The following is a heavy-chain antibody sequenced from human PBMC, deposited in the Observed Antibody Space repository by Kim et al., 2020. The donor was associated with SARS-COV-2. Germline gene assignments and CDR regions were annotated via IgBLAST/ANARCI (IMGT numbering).Heavy chain of an antibody. J-gene: IGHJ4*02. CDR2: VSGGGGGT. CDR3: AKGGAVGSFDY. V-gene: IGHV3-23*01. Sequence: GGSLRLSCAASGVTFSSYAMSWVRQAPGKGLEWVSGVSGGGGGTYYADSVKGRFTISRDNFKNTLYLQMDSLRVEDTAVYYCAKGGAVGSFDYWGQGTLVTVSS. CDR1: GVTFSSYA. D-gene: IGHD6-13*01.